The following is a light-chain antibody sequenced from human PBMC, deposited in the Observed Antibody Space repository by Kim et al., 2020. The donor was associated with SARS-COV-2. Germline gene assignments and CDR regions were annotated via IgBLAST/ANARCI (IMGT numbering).Light chain of an antibody. V-gene: IGKV3D-15*01. Sequence: PGQRATLSSRDSVSVGSYLAWYQQNSGQPLRLPIYGASIRATGIPVRFSGSESGTEFTLTISGLQSEDFAVYFCQQYGNWPPYTFGQGTKLEI. CDR3: QQYGNWPPYT. CDR2: GAS. CDR1: VSVGSY. J-gene: IGKJ2*01.